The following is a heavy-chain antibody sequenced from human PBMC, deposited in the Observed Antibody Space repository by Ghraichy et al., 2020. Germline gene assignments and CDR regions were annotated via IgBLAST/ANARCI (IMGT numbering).Heavy chain of an antibody. Sequence: SVKVSCKASGGTFSSYAISWVRQAPGQGLEWMGRIIPILGIANYAQKFQGRVTITADKSTSTAYMELSSLRSEDTAVYYCASEMATITGYFDYWGQGTLVTVSS. J-gene: IGHJ4*02. CDR1: GGTFSSYA. CDR2: IIPILGIA. D-gene: IGHD5-24*01. V-gene: IGHV1-69*04. CDR3: ASEMATITGYFDY.